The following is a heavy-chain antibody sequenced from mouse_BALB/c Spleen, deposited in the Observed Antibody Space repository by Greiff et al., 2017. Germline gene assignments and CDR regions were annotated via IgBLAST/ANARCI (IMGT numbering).Heavy chain of an antibody. Sequence: EVQLVESGGGLVKPGGSLKLSCAASGFTFSSYAMSWVRQTPEKRLEWVASISSGGSTYYPDSVKGRFTISRDNARNILYLQMSSLRSEDTAMYYCARRGSSYGAMDYWGQGTSVTVSS. J-gene: IGHJ4*01. CDR1: GFTFSSYA. V-gene: IGHV5-6-5*01. CDR3: ARRGSSYGAMDY. D-gene: IGHD1-1*01. CDR2: ISSGGST.